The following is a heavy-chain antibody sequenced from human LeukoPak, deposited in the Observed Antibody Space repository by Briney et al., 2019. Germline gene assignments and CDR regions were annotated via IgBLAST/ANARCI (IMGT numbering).Heavy chain of an antibody. CDR2: IYTSGST. CDR1: GGSISSGSYY. CDR3: AGGDFWSGYFY. Sequence: PSETLSLTCTVSGGSISSGSYYWSWIRQPAGKGLEWIGRIYTSGSTNYNPSLKSRVTISVDTSKNQFSQKLSSVTAADTAVYYCAGGDFWSGYFYWGQGTLVTVSS. V-gene: IGHV4-61*02. D-gene: IGHD3-3*01. J-gene: IGHJ4*02.